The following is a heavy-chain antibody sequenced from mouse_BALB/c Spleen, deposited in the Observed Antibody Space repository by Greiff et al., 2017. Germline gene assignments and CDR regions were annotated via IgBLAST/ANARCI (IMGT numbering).Heavy chain of an antibody. CDR3: ARGITTVGTPG. CDR2: ISSGGST. CDR1: GFTFSSYA. Sequence: EVHLVESGGGLVKPGGSLKLSCAASGFTFSSYAMSWVRQTPEKRLEWVASISSGGSTYYPDSVKGRFTISRDNARNILYLQMSSLRSEDTAMYYCARGITTVGTPGWGQGTTLTVSS. D-gene: IGHD1-1*01. J-gene: IGHJ2*01. V-gene: IGHV5-6-5*01.